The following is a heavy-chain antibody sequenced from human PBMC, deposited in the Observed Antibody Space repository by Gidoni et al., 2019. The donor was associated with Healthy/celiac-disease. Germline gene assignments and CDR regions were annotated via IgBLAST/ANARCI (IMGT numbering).Heavy chain of an antibody. D-gene: IGHD3-22*01. V-gene: IGHV1-69*01. CDR1: GGTFSSYA. Sequence: QVQLVQSGAEVKKPGSSVKVSYKASGGTFSSYAISWVRQAPGQGLEWMGGIIPIFGTANYAQKFQGRVTITADESTSTAYMELSSLRSEDTAVYYCARDSAYYYDSSGYRGMDVWGQGTTVTVSS. CDR2: IIPIFGTA. CDR3: ARDSAYYYDSSGYRGMDV. J-gene: IGHJ6*02.